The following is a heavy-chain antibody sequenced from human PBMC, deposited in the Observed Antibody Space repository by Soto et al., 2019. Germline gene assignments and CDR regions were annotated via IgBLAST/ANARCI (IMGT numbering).Heavy chain of an antibody. CDR1: GFSLRNARMG. D-gene: IGHD3-22*01. Sequence: QVTLKESGPVLVKPTETLTLTCTVSGFSLRNARMGVSWIRQPPGKALEWLAHILSSDEKSYNTSLKGRLTLSQDTSKSQVVLTMTNMDPVDTATYFCARMLAVSYYYYYVDVWGEGTTVTVSS. J-gene: IGHJ6*03. CDR2: ILSSDEK. V-gene: IGHV2-26*01. CDR3: ARMLAVSYYYYYVDV.